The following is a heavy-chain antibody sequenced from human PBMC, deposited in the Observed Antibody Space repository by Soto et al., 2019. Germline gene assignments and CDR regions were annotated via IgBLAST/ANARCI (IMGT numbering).Heavy chain of an antibody. V-gene: IGHV3-11*06. Sequence: GSLRLSCAASEFTFSDYYMSWIRQAPGKGLEWVSYISSSSSYTNDADSVKGRFTISRDNAKNSLYLQTSSLTTEDTAMYYCARDWETSATGLIDSWGQGTLVTVSS. CDR3: ARDWETSATGLIDS. CDR1: EFTFSDYY. D-gene: IGHD3-9*01. J-gene: IGHJ4*02. CDR2: ISSSSSYT.